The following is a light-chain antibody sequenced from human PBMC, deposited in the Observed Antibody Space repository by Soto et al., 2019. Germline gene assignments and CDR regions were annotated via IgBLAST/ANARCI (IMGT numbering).Light chain of an antibody. CDR1: QSVLYSSNNKNY. Sequence: DSVMTQSPASLAVSLCERATINCKSSQSVLYSSNNKNYLAWYQQKPGQPPKLLIYWASTRESGVPDRFSVSGSGTDFTLTISRLKAEDVAVYYCQQYYSTPITFGQGTRLEIK. CDR2: WAS. V-gene: IGKV4-1*01. J-gene: IGKJ5*01. CDR3: QQYYSTPIT.